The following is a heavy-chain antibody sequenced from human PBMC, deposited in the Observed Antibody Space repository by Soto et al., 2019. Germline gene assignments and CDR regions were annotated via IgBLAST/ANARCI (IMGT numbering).Heavy chain of an antibody. D-gene: IGHD4-17*01. Sequence: GGSLRLSCAASGFTFSSYWMSWVRQAPGKGLEWVANIKQDGSEKYYVDSVKGRFTISRDNAKNSLYLQMNSLRAEDTAVYYCASPIGRGDYDYWGQGTLVTVSS. J-gene: IGHJ4*02. CDR3: ASPIGRGDYDY. CDR1: GFTFSSYW. CDR2: IKQDGSEK. V-gene: IGHV3-7*01.